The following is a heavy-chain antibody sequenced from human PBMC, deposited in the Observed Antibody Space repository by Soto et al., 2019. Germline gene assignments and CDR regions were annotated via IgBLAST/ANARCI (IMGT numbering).Heavy chain of an antibody. CDR2: TSDGGTKT. CDR1: GFTFSNYA. Sequence: GGSLRLSCTASGFTFSNYAMSWVRQAPGKGPEWVSGTSDGGTKTYYADSVQGRFIISRANSKNTLFLQTNSLRDDDTAVYYCAKGGDDADSDGFYNCLTNWGKGTLVTVSS. CDR3: AKGGDDADSDGFYNCLTN. J-gene: IGHJ4*02. V-gene: IGHV3-23*01. D-gene: IGHD1-1*01.